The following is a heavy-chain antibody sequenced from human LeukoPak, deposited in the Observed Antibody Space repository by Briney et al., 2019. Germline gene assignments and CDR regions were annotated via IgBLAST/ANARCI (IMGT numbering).Heavy chain of an antibody. V-gene: IGHV3-23*01. CDR2: ITGSGGNT. Sequence: PGGSLRLSGAGSGFTFSSYAMSWVRQAPGKGLDWVSVITGSGGNTYYADYVKGRFSISRDNSKNTVTLQMNSLRAEDTAVYYCAKGSAVAGPGKYYLDYWGQGTLVTVSS. D-gene: IGHD6-19*01. J-gene: IGHJ4*02. CDR1: GFTFSSYA. CDR3: AKGSAVAGPGKYYLDY.